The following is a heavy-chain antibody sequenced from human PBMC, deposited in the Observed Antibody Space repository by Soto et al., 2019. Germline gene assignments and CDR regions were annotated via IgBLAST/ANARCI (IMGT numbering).Heavy chain of an antibody. Sequence: QVHLAESGGGVVQPGRSLRLSCAASGFTFSNYPMNWVRQAPGKGLERVAVISYDGNTKHYADSVKGRCTISRDNPRNTLYLQMNSLRGEDKAVYYCAREVSRGVAAAGYFDSWGQGAHVTVSS. CDR3: AREVSRGVAAAGYFDS. CDR2: ISYDGNTK. J-gene: IGHJ4*02. V-gene: IGHV3-30*04. CDR1: GFTFSNYP. D-gene: IGHD6-25*01.